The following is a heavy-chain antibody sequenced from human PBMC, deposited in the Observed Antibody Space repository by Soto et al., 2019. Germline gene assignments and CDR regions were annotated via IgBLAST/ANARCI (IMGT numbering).Heavy chain of an antibody. CDR1: GGSISTFY. Sequence: SETLSLTCTVSGGSISTFYWSWIRQPPGKGLEWIGYIYYSGTTSYNPSLNSRVTISVDTSKNQFSLKLNSVTAADTAVYYCARESYYGSGATVVGYWGLGTLVTVSS. CDR2: IYYSGTT. D-gene: IGHD3-10*01. CDR3: ARESYYGSGATVVGY. V-gene: IGHV4-59*01. J-gene: IGHJ4*02.